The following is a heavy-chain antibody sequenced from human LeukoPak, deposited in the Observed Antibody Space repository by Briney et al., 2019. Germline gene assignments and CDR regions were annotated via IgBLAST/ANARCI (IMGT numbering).Heavy chain of an antibody. CDR2: INHSGST. J-gene: IGHJ4*02. V-gene: IGHV4-34*01. D-gene: IGHD3-22*01. CDR3: ARNPHYYDSSGDYSGLFDY. Sequence: SETLSLTCAVYGGSFSGYYWSWIRQPPGKGLEWIGEINHSGSTNYNPSLKSRVTISVDTSKNQFSLKLSSVTAADTAVYYCARNPHYYDSSGDYSGLFDYWGQGTLVTVSS. CDR1: GGSFSGYY.